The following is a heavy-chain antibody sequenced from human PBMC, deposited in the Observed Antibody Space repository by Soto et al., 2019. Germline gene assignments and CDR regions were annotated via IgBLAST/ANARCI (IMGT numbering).Heavy chain of an antibody. CDR3: AKDLVSCWQRPWYFDL. J-gene: IGHJ2*01. Sequence: EVQLLESGGGLVQPGGSLRLSCAASGFTFSSYAMSWVRQAPGKGLEWVSAISGSGGSTYYADSVKGRFTISRDNSKNTLYLQMNSLRAEDTAVYYCAKDLVSCWQRPWYFDLWGRGTLVTVSS. V-gene: IGHV3-23*01. CDR2: ISGSGGST. CDR1: GFTFSSYA. D-gene: IGHD6-19*01.